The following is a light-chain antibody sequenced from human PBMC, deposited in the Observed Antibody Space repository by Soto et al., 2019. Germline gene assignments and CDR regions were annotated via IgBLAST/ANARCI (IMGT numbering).Light chain of an antibody. CDR2: GAS. J-gene: IGKJ1*01. V-gene: IGKV3-20*01. CDR3: QTYGSSGT. Sequence: EIGLTQSPGTLSLSPGERDTLSCRASQSVSNNYLAWYQQKPGQAPRLLIQGASNRATGTPDRFSGSGSGQDFTLTISRLEPEDCAVYYCQTYGSSGTFGPGTKVPIK. CDR1: QSVSNNY.